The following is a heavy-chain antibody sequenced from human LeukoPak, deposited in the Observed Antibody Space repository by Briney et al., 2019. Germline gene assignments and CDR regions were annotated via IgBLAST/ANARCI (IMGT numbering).Heavy chain of an antibody. J-gene: IGHJ4*02. CDR1: GFGFSAYG. Sequence: GRSLRLSCAASGFGFSAYGMHWVRQAPGKGLEWVAVIWYDGSNKYHADSVEGRFTISRDNSKNTLYLQMNSLRVEDTAIYYCARDNDRGFDYWGQGTLVSVSS. V-gene: IGHV3-33*01. CDR3: ARDNDRGFDY. D-gene: IGHD3-10*01. CDR2: IWYDGSNK.